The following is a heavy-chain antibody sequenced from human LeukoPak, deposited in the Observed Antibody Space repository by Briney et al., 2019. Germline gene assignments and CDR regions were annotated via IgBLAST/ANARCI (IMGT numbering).Heavy chain of an antibody. Sequence: PGGSLRLSCAASGFTFSSYVMHWVRQAPGKGLEWVAIISYDGSNEYYADSVKGRFTISRDNSKNTLYLQMNSLRAEDTAVYYCARDGSGAGLYYYYYMDVWGKGTTVTVSS. D-gene: IGHD2-15*01. V-gene: IGHV3-30*04. CDR3: ARDGSGAGLYYYYYMDV. J-gene: IGHJ6*03. CDR1: GFTFSSYV. CDR2: ISYDGSNE.